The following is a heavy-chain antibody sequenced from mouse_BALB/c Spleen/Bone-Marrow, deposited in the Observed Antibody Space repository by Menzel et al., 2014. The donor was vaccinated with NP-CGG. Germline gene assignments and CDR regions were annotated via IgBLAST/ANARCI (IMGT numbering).Heavy chain of an antibody. J-gene: IGHJ1*01. V-gene: IGHV7-3*02. CDR3: ARDINYDIYWYFDV. Sequence: EVNVVESGGGLAQPGGSLRLSCATSGFTFTDYYMSWVRQPPGKALEWLGFSRNKANGYTTEYSASVKGRFTISRDNSQSIPYLQMNTLRAEDSATYYCARDINYDIYWYFDVWGAGTTVTVSS. CDR2: SRNKANGYTT. CDR1: GFTFTDYY. D-gene: IGHD2-4*01.